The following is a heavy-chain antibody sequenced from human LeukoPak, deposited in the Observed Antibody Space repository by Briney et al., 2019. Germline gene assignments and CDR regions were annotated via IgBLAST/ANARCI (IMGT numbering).Heavy chain of an antibody. V-gene: IGHV3-15*01. J-gene: IGHJ3*02. CDR1: GSTLTNAW. CDR3: THYYYSAFAI. D-gene: IGHD3-22*01. Sequence: GGSLRLSCVASGSTLTNAWMSWVRRAPGKGLEWVGRIKTRTEGGTTDYAAPVRGRFTISRDDSRNTLSLQMNSLKTEDTAVYYCTHYYYSAFAIWGQGTVVTVSS. CDR2: IKTRTEGGTT.